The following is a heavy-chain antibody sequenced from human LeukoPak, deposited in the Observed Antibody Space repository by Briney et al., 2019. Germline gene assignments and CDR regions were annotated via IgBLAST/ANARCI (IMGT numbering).Heavy chain of an antibody. J-gene: IGHJ4*02. CDR2: VYYSGST. V-gene: IGHV4-59*08. D-gene: IGHD1/OR15-1a*01. Sequence: SETLSPTCTVSGGSISSYYWSWIRQPPGKGLEWIGYVYYSGSTNYNPSLKSRVTISVDTSKSHFSLKLSSVTAADTAVYSCARSIIGTRSKFDYWGQGTLVTVSS. CDR3: ARSIIGTRSKFDY. CDR1: GGSISSYY.